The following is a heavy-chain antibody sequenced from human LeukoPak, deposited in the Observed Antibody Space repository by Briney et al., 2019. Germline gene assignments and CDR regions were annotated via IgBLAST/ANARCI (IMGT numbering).Heavy chain of an antibody. D-gene: IGHD6-13*01. V-gene: IGHV1-2*04. CDR1: GYTFTGYY. J-gene: IGHJ4*02. CDR2: INPNSGGT. CDR3: ARAPYSSSWYVDY. Sequence: ASVKVSCKASGYTFTGYYMHWVRQAPGQGLEWMGWINPNSGGTNYAQRFQGWVTMTRDTSISTAYMELSRLRSDDTAVYYCARAPYSSSWYVDYWGQGTLVTVSS.